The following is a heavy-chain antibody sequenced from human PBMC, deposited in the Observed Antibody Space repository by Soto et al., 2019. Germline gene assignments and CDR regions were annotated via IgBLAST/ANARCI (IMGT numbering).Heavy chain of an antibody. V-gene: IGHV1-8*01. D-gene: IGHD2-21*02. CDR2: VSPGNGNA. CDR3: EVTTGY. J-gene: IGHJ4*02. CDR1: GYTFTDYD. Sequence: QVQVVQSRAEVKKPGASVKVSCKTSGYTFTDYDINWVRQATGQGLEWMGWVSPGNGNAGYAPQFQGRVTMTSDTSISTVYMELSSLTSEDTAVYFCEVTTGYWGRGTMVTVSS.